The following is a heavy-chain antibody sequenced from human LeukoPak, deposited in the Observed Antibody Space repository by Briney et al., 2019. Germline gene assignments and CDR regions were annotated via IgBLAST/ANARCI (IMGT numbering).Heavy chain of an antibody. V-gene: IGHV3-21*01. D-gene: IGHD6-13*01. J-gene: IGHJ1*01. CDR3: ARVSSWYRGEYFQH. CDR2: ISSSSSYI. Sequence: PGGSLRLSCAASGFTFSSYSMNWVRQAPGKGLEWVSSISSSSSYIYYADSVKGRFTISRDNAKNSLYLQMNSLRAEDTAVYYCARVSSWYRGEYFQHWGQGTLVTASS. CDR1: GFTFSSYS.